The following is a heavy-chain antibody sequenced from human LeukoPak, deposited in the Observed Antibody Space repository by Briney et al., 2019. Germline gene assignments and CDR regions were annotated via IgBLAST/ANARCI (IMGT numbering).Heavy chain of an antibody. D-gene: IGHD3-10*01. V-gene: IGHV4-30-2*01. J-gene: IGHJ3*02. CDR3: ARDRAGGSGSYYNDAFDI. CDR1: GGSISSGGYY. CDR2: IYHSGST. Sequence: SQTLSLTCTVSGGSISSGGYYWSWIRQPPGKGLEWIGYIYHSGSTYYNPPLKSRVTISVDRSKNQFSLKLSSVTAADTAVYYCARDRAGGSGSYYNDAFDIWGQGTMVTVSS.